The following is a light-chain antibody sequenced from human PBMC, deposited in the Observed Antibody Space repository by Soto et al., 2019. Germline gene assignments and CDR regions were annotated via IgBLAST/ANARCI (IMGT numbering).Light chain of an antibody. V-gene: IGLV1-40*01. CDR1: SSNIGAGYD. CDR2: GNS. J-gene: IGLJ6*01. CDR3: QSYDSSLSGSYV. Sequence: QSVLTQPPSVSGAPVQRVTIACTGSSSNIGAGYDVHWYQQHPGTAPKLLIYGNSNRPSRVPDRFAGSKSGTSACLAITGLQAEDEADYYCQSYDSSLSGSYVFGNGTKLTVL.